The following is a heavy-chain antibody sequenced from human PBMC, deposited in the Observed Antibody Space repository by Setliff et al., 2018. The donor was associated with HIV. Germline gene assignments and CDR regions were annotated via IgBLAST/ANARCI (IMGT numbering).Heavy chain of an antibody. CDR2: INHSGST. Sequence: SETLSLTCTVTGGSISSGGFYWTWIRQHPGKGLEWIGEINHSGSTNYNPSLKSRVTMSVDKSKNQFSLRLSSVTAADTAVYYCARARRAGSGPKYFQHWGQGTLVTVSS. V-gene: IGHV4-31*03. CDR1: GGSISSGGFY. J-gene: IGHJ1*01. CDR3: ARARRAGSGPKYFQH. D-gene: IGHD2-15*01.